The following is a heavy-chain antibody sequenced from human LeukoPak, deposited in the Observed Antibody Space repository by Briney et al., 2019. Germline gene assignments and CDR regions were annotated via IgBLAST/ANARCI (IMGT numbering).Heavy chain of an antibody. J-gene: IGHJ4*02. D-gene: IGHD1-1*01. Sequence: SETLSLTCTVSGGSISAYYWSWIRQTPGKGLEWIGYILYSGTTTNYNPSLKSRVTISVDTSKNQFSLKLSSVTAADTAVYYCARVGDWNDLVYWGQGTLVTVSS. V-gene: IGHV4-59*01. CDR3: ARVGDWNDLVY. CDR1: GGSISAYY. CDR2: ILYSGTTT.